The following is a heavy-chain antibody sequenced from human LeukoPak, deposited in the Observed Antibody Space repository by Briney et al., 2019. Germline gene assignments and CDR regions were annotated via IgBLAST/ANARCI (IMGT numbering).Heavy chain of an antibody. D-gene: IGHD1-26*01. CDR3: ARGRFIAGTTAYYFDY. CDR1: GFTFSSST. J-gene: IGHJ4*02. V-gene: IGHV3-21*04. Sequence: GGSLRLSCAASGFTFSSSTMNWVRQAPGKGLEWVSSISSSSIYIYYADSVKGRFTISRDNAKKSLFLQMNSLRAEDTAVYYCARGRFIAGTTAYYFDYWGQGTLVTVSS. CDR2: ISSSSIYI.